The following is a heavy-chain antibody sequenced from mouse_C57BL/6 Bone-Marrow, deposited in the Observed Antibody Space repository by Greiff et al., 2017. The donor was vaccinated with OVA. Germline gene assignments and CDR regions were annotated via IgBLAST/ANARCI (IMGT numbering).Heavy chain of an antibody. CDR3: TAYGNYSYAMDY. V-gene: IGHV1-15*01. Sequence: SGAELVRPGASVTLSCKASGYTFTDYEMHWVKQTPVHGLEWIGAIDPETGGTAYNQKFKGKAILTADKSSSTAYMELRSLTSEDSAVYYCTAYGNYSYAMDYWGQGTSVTVSS. CDR1: GYTFTDYE. J-gene: IGHJ4*01. CDR2: IDPETGGT. D-gene: IGHD2-1*01.